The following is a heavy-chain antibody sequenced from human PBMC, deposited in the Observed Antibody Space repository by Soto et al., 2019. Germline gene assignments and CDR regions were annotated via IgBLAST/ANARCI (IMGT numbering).Heavy chain of an antibody. D-gene: IGHD5-18*01. CDR3: ARRGLRGYRYDHFDY. CDR1: GGTFSSYT. CDR2: IIPILGIA. Sequence: QVQLVQSGAEVKKPGSSVKVSCKASGGTFSSYTISWVRQAPGQGLEWMGRIIPILGIANYAQKFQGRVTITGDKSTSRANMELSSLRSEDTDVYHCARRGLRGYRYDHFDYWGQGTVVTVS. J-gene: IGHJ4*02. V-gene: IGHV1-69*02.